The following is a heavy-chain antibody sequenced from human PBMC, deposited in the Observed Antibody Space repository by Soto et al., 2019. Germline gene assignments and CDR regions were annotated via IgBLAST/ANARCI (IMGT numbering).Heavy chain of an antibody. CDR3: ARDSGYSYGPLDY. J-gene: IGHJ4*02. Sequence: EVQLVESGGGLVQPGGSLRLSCAASGFTFSSYSMNWVRQAPGKGLEWVSYISSSSSTIYHADSVKGRFTISRDNAKNSLYLQMNSLRAEDTAVYYCARDSGYSYGPLDYWGQGTLVTVSS. D-gene: IGHD5-18*01. CDR1: GFTFSSYS. CDR2: ISSSSSTI. V-gene: IGHV3-48*01.